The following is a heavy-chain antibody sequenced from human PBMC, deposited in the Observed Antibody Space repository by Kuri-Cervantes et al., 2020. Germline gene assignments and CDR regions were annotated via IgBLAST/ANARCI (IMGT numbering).Heavy chain of an antibody. Sequence: GSLRLSCTVSGGSISSYYWSWIRQPPGKGVEWIGYIYYSGSTNYNPSLKSRVTISVDTSKNQFSLKLSSVTAEDTAVYYCARGLRIPLGELNVFDIWGQGTKVTVSS. V-gene: IGHV4-59*01. CDR3: ARGLRIPLGELNVFDI. CDR2: IYYSGST. J-gene: IGHJ3*02. D-gene: IGHD3-16*01. CDR1: GGSISSYY.